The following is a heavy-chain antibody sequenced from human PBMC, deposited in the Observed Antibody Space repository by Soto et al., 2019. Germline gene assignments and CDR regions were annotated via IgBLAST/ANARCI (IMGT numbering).Heavy chain of an antibody. Sequence: VQLVESGGGLVQPGGSLRLSCAASGFAFSSYDMHWVRQPTGKGLEWVSGIGSAGDTYYAGSVKGRCTISRENAKNSLYLQMNSLRAEDTAVYYCARRGYNYGRNGMDVWGQGTTVTVSS. CDR1: GFAFSSYD. D-gene: IGHD5-18*01. J-gene: IGHJ6*02. V-gene: IGHV3-13*01. CDR2: IGSAGDT. CDR3: ARRGYNYGRNGMDV.